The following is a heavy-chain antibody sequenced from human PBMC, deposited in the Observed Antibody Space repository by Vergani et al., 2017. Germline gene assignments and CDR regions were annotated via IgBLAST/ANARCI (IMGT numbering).Heavy chain of an antibody. CDR1: GGSFSGYY. CDR2: INHSGST. Sequence: QVQLQQWGAGLLKPSETLSLTCAVYGGSFSGYYWSWIRQPPGKGLEWFGEINHSGSTNYNPSLKSRVTISVDTSKNQFSLKLSSVTAADTAVYYCARGVSNSDIVVVVAATAPFDYWGQGTLVTVSS. V-gene: IGHV4-34*01. CDR3: ARGVSNSDIVVVVAATAPFDY. J-gene: IGHJ4*02. D-gene: IGHD2-15*01.